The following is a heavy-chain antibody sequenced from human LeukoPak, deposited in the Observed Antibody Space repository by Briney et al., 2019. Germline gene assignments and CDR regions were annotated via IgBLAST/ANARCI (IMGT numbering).Heavy chain of an antibody. CDR3: AELGITMIGGV. Sequence: TGGSLRLSCAASGFTFSSFGMNWVRQAPGKGLGWVSYISSSGSTIYYADSVKGRFTISRDNAKNSLYLQMNSLRAEDTAVYYCAELGITMIGGVWGKGTTVTISS. CDR2: ISSSGSTI. D-gene: IGHD3-10*02. V-gene: IGHV3-48*04. J-gene: IGHJ6*04. CDR1: GFTFSSFG.